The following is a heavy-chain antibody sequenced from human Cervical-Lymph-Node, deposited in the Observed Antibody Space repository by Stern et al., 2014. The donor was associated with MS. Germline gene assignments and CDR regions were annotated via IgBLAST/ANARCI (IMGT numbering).Heavy chain of an antibody. Sequence: EVQLVESGGGLVQPGGSLRLSCAASGFSFSDFYMDWVRQAPGKGMEWVGRSRNKAKSYTTDYASSVKGRFTISRDYSKNSLYLQMNSLKTEDTAVYYCSRDSSGDYWGPGTLVTVSS. J-gene: IGHJ4*02. CDR1: GFSFSDFY. CDR3: SRDSSGDY. V-gene: IGHV3-72*01. CDR2: SRNKAKSYTT.